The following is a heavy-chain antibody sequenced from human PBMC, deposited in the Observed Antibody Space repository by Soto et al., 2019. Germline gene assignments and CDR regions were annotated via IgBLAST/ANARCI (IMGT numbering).Heavy chain of an antibody. CDR3: ARVRLAYCGGDCDSPPDY. CDR2: IIPIFGTA. J-gene: IGHJ4*02. V-gene: IGHV1-69*05. Sequence: QVQLVQSGAEVKKPGSSVKVSCKASGGTFSSYAISWVRQAPGQGLEWMGGIIPIFGTANYAQKFQGRVTITSDESTSTAYMELSSRRSEDTAVYYCARVRLAYCGGDCDSPPDYWGQGTLVTVSS. D-gene: IGHD2-21*02. CDR1: GGTFSSYA.